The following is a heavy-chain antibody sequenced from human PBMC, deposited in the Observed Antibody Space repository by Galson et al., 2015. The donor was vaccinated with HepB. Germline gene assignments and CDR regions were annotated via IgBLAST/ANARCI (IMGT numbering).Heavy chain of an antibody. CDR3: ARATSAWYPNDY. CDR1: GYSFANYG. D-gene: IGHD6-19*01. Sequence: SVKVSCEAFGYSFANYGISWVRQAPGQGLEWMAWISSYNGKTNFAQKFQGRVSLTTEGSTTTVYMALRRLRYDDTAIYYCARATSAWYPNDYWGQGTLVTVSS. V-gene: IGHV1-18*01. CDR2: ISSYNGKT. J-gene: IGHJ4*02.